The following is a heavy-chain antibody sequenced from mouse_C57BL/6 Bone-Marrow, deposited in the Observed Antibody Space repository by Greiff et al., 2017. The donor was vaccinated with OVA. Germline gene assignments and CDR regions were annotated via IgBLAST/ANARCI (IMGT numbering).Heavy chain of an antibody. J-gene: IGHJ1*03. V-gene: IGHV1-69*01. CDR1: GYTFTSYW. D-gene: IGHD1-1*01. Sequence: QVQLQQSGAELVMPGASVKLSCKASGYTFTSYWMHWVKQRPGQGLEWIGEIDPSDSSTNYNQKLKGKSTLTVDKSSSTAYMQLSSLTSEDSAVYYCVSSPYWYFDVWGTGTTVTVSS. CDR3: VSSPYWYFDV. CDR2: IDPSDSST.